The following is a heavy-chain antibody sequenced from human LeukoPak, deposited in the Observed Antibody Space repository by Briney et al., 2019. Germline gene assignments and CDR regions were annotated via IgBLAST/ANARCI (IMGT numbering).Heavy chain of an antibody. Sequence: SETLSLTCTVSGGSISSGDYYWSWIRQPPGKGLEWIGYIYYSGSTYYNPSLKSRVTISVDTSKNQFSLKLSSVTAADTAVYYCARDGSGFDWLYPYYYYYGMDAWGQGTTVTVSS. CDR2: IYYSGST. J-gene: IGHJ6*02. D-gene: IGHD3-9*01. CDR3: ARDGSGFDWLYPYYYYYGMDA. CDR1: GGSISSGDYY. V-gene: IGHV4-30-4*01.